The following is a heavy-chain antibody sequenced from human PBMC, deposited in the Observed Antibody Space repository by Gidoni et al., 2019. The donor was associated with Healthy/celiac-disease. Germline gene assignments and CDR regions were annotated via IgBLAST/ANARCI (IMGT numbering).Heavy chain of an antibody. D-gene: IGHD3-16*01. V-gene: IGHV1-69*01. CDR3: ARCEKVWGSPFDP. J-gene: IGHJ5*02. CDR1: GGTFSSYA. Sequence: QVQLVQSGAEVKKTGSSVKVPCKASGGTFSSYALSWGRQAPGQGLEWMGGVIPIFGTANYAQKFQGRVTITADESTSTAYMELSSLRSEDTAVYYCARCEKVWGSPFDPWGQGTLVTVSS. CDR2: VIPIFGTA.